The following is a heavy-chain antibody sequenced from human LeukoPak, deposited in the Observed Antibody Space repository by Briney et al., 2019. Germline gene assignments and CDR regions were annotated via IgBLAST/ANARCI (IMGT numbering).Heavy chain of an antibody. Sequence: KPSETLSLTCTVSGGSINSFYWSWIRQPPGKGLEWIGYIHSSGSTNYNPSLKSRVTTSVDTSKNQVSLKLSSVTAADTAVYYCARRSAGIAGGPGFDPWGQGTLVTVSS. CDR2: IHSSGST. CDR1: GGSINSFY. V-gene: IGHV4-4*09. CDR3: ARRSAGIAGGPGFDP. J-gene: IGHJ5*02. D-gene: IGHD6-13*01.